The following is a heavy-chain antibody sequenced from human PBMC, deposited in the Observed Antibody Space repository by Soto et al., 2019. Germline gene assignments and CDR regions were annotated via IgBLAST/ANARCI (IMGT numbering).Heavy chain of an antibody. CDR1: GFTFSSYA. V-gene: IGHV3-23*01. CDR3: AKDQGICSGGSCYSPGGMDV. CDR2: ISGSGGST. J-gene: IGHJ6*02. Sequence: GGSLRFSCAASGFTFSSYAMSWGRQAPGKGLEWVSAISGSGGSTYYADSVKGRFTISRYNSKNTLYLQMNSLRAEDTAVSYCAKDQGICSGGSCYSPGGMDVWGQGTTVTVSS. D-gene: IGHD2-15*01.